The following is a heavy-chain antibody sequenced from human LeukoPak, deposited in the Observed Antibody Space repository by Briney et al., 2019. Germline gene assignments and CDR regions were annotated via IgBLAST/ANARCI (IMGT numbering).Heavy chain of an antibody. CDR3: ARIIEMATIFAPFDP. Sequence: SETLSLTCAVYGGSFSDYYWTWIRQPPGKGLEWIGSIYYSGSTYYSPSLKSRVTISVDTSKNQFSLKLSSVTAADTAVYYCARIIEMATIFAPFDPWGQGTLVTVSS. V-gene: IGHV4-34*01. J-gene: IGHJ5*02. CDR1: GGSFSDYY. CDR2: IYYSGST. D-gene: IGHD5-24*01.